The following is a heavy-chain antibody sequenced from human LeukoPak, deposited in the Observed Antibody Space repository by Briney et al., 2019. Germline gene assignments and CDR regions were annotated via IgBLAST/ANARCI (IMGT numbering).Heavy chain of an antibody. D-gene: IGHD6-13*01. CDR1: GFTFSSYA. Sequence: GGSLRLXCAASGFTFSSYAMHWVRQAPGKGLEYVSAISSNGGSTYYANSVKGRFTISRDNSKNTLYLQMGSLRAEDMAVYYCARDRKQQLVRGYYFDYWGQGTLVTVSS. CDR3: ARDRKQQLVRGYYFDY. V-gene: IGHV3-64*01. J-gene: IGHJ4*02. CDR2: ISSNGGST.